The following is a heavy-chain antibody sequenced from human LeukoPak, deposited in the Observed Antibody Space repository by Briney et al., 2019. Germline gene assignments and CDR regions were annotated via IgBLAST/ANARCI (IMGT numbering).Heavy chain of an antibody. CDR2: IYYSGST. CDR1: GGSISSYY. CDR3: ASVYYDFWSGYYGPAEYFQH. Sequence: SETLSLTCTVSGGSISSYYWSWIRQPPGKGLEWIGYIYYSGSTNYNPSLKSRVTISVDTSKNQFSLKLSSVTAADTAVYYCASVYYDFWSGYYGPAEYFQHWGQGTLVTVSS. V-gene: IGHV4-59*01. D-gene: IGHD3-3*01. J-gene: IGHJ1*01.